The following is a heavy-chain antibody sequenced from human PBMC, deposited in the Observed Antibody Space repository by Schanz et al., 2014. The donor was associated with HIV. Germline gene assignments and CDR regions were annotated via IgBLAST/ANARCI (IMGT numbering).Heavy chain of an antibody. D-gene: IGHD6-19*01. J-gene: IGHJ4*03. V-gene: IGHV3-23*01. Sequence: EVQLLESGGGLVQPGGSLRLSCAASTFTFSTYAMSWVRQAPGKGLEWVSVISGSGGSTYYADSVKGRFTISRDNSKNTLYLQMNSLRVEDTAVYYCAKDTYNSGWYPGGKFDYWGQGTTVTVSS. CDR3: AKDTYNSGWYPGGKFDY. CDR1: TFTFSTYA. CDR2: ISGSGGST.